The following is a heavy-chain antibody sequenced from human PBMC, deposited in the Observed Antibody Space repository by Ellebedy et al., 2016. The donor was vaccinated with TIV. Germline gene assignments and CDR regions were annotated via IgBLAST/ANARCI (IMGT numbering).Heavy chain of an antibody. Sequence: SGPTLVKPTETLTLTCSFSGFSLSTVGVGVGWIRQPPGKALEVLALIYWSDDKRYRPSLRSRLTITKDTSKNQVVLTMTSMDPVDTATYYCGRLHYFDSSGYFIDYWGQGTLVTVSS. D-gene: IGHD3-22*01. CDR3: GRLHYFDSSGYFIDY. CDR1: GFSLSTVGVG. CDR2: IYWSDDK. V-gene: IGHV2-5*01. J-gene: IGHJ4*02.